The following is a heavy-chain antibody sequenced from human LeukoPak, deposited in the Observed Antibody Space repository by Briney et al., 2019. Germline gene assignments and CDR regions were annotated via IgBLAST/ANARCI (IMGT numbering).Heavy chain of an antibody. D-gene: IGHD4-17*01. Sequence: PGGSLRLSCAASGFTFSSHWMSWVRQPPGKGLEWVANIKQEGSEKYYVDSVKGRFTISRDNAKNSLYLQMNSLRAEDTAVYYCASENYGDFDHWGQGTLVTVSS. CDR1: GFTFSSHW. CDR3: ASENYGDFDH. V-gene: IGHV3-7*01. J-gene: IGHJ4*02. CDR2: IKQEGSEK.